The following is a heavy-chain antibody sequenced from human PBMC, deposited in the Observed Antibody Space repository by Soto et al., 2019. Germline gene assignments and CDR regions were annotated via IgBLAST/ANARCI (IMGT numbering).Heavy chain of an antibody. Sequence: GEELRVSWGASGCTSSDCYMSWFRQAPGKGLEWVSYISGTGDTIYYADSVKGRFTISRDNAKNSLILQMTSLRVEDTAIYYCSIRCCGDHRYYLAYSAQGAHVT. CDR2: ISGTGDTI. V-gene: IGHV3-11*01. CDR3: SIRCCGDHRYYLAY. CDR1: GCTSSDCY. D-gene: IGHD3-10*01. J-gene: IGHJ1*01.